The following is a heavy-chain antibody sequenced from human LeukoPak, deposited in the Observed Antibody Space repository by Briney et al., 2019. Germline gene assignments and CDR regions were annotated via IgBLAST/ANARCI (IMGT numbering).Heavy chain of an antibody. CDR1: GATFSSYA. V-gene: IGHV1-69*06. D-gene: IGHD3-9*01. CDR3: ARDPSAFNVGLTPYYYYMDV. CDR2: IIPIFGTA. Sequence: ASVKLSCKASGATFSSYAISWVRQAPGQGLEWMGGIIPIFGTANYAQKFHVRVTITADKSTSTAYMELSSLRSEDTAVYYCARDPSAFNVGLTPYYYYMDVWGKGTTVTVSS. J-gene: IGHJ6*03.